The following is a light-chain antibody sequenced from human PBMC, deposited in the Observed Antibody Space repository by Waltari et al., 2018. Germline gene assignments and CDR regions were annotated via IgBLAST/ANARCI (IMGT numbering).Light chain of an antibody. CDR3: QQTASSFLWT. CDR2: SAA. V-gene: IGKV3-20*01. Sequence: DIVLTQSPGTLSLSPGERATLSCRASQSLSSYYLAWYQQRPGQAPRLLIYSAASRATGDPARTRGGAQGKDVALYISVLYSGDVSVEFGQQTASSFLWTFSAGPSVDI. CDR1: QSLSSYY. J-gene: IGKJ1*01.